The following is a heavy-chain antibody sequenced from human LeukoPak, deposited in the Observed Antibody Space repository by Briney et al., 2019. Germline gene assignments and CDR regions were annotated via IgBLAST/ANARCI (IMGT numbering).Heavy chain of an antibody. Sequence: GGSLRLSCVASLFSFSKYAMNWVRQAPGKGLEWVSGISGSGISTYYAGSVRGRFTISRDTSKNTLYLQMNSLRAEDTAIYYCAITSKDNYPRYFDYWGPGTLVTVSS. CDR3: AITSKDNYPRYFDY. D-gene: IGHD1-1*01. CDR2: ISGSGIST. J-gene: IGHJ4*02. V-gene: IGHV3-23*01. CDR1: LFSFSKYA.